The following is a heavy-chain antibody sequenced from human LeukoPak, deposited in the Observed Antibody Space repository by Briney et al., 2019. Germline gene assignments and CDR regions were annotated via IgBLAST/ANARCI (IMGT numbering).Heavy chain of an antibody. D-gene: IGHD3-22*01. J-gene: IGHJ4*02. CDR1: GFTFSSYG. CDR2: ISGSGGST. CDR3: ARAYDSSGLHFDY. Sequence: GGSLRLSCAASGFTFSSYGMSWVRQAPGKGVEWVSAISGSGGSTYYADSVKGRFTISRDNSKNTLYLQMDSLRAEDTAVYYCARAYDSSGLHFDYWGQGTLVTVSS. V-gene: IGHV3-23*01.